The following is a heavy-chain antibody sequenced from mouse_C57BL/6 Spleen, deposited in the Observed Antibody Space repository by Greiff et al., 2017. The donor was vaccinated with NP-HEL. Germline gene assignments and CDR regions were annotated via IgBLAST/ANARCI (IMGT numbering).Heavy chain of an antibody. CDR2: INPGSGGT. V-gene: IGHV1-54*01. CDR1: GYAFTNYL. D-gene: IGHD1-1*01. Sequence: QVQLQQSGAELVRPGTSVKVSCKASGYAFTNYLIEWVKQRPGQGLEWIGVINPGSGGTNYNEKFKGKATLTADKSSSTSYMQLSSLTSEYSAVYFCARSPYYYGSSYDWYFDVWGTGTTVTVSS. J-gene: IGHJ1*03. CDR3: ARSPYYYGSSYDWYFDV.